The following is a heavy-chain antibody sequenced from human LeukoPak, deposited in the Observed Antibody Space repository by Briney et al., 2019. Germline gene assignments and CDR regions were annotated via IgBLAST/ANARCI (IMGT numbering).Heavy chain of an antibody. D-gene: IGHD5-12*01. CDR3: AKVASINDLKWLLKY. J-gene: IGHJ4*02. CDR1: GFTVSSNY. V-gene: IGHV3-53*05. Sequence: GGSLRLSCAASGFTVSSNYMSWVRQAPGKGLEWVSVIYSGGSTYYADSVKGRFTISRDNSKNTLYLQMNSLRAEDTAVYYCAKVASINDLKWLLKYWGQGTLVTVSS. CDR2: IYSGGST.